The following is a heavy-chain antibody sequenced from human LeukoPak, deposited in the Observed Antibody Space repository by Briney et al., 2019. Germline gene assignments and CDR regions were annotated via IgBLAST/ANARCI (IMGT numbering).Heavy chain of an antibody. J-gene: IGHJ4*02. CDR1: GFTFSSYS. Sequence: GGSLRLSCAASGFTFSSYSMNWVRQAPGKGLEWVSSISSSSSYIYYADSVKGRFTISRDNAKNSLYLQMNSLRAEDTAVYYCAREGTSYHDFWSGYYTGSYFDYWGQGTLVTVSS. CDR2: ISSSSSYI. CDR3: AREGTSYHDFWSGYYTGSYFDY. V-gene: IGHV3-21*01. D-gene: IGHD3-3*01.